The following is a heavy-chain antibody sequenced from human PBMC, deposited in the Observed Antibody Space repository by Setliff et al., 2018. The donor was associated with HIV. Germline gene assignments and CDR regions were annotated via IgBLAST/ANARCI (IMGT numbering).Heavy chain of an antibody. J-gene: IGHJ4*02. CDR1: GFTFSDYS. CDR3: ARLPYYDNSGYYPV. Sequence: GGSLRLSCAASGFTFSDYSMHWVRQAPGKGLEWVSSISNSGSYIYYADSVKGRFTISRDNAKSSLYLQMNSLRAEDTAVFYCARLPYYDNSGYYPVWGQGTLVTVSS. CDR2: ISNSGSYI. V-gene: IGHV3-21*01. D-gene: IGHD3-22*01.